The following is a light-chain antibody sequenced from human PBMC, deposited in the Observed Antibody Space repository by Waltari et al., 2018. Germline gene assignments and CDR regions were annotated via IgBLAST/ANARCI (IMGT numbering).Light chain of an antibody. CDR1: QSLLHSNGNTY. V-gene: IGKV2-29*02. J-gene: IGKJ2*03. Sequence: DIVMTQTPLSLPVTPGEPASISCRSRQSLLHSNGNTYLYWYLQKPGQPPRLLISRVSNRFSGVPDRCSGSGSGTDFTLKISRVEAEDVGVYYGMQALQTPHSFGQGTKVEIK. CDR3: MQALQTPHS. CDR2: RVS.